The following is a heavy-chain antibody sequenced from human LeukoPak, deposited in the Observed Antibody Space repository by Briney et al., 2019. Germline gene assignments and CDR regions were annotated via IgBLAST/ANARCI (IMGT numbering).Heavy chain of an antibody. CDR3: ARKLLYDFWSGYYLFDY. V-gene: IGHV1-69*05. D-gene: IGHD3-3*01. CDR2: IIPIFGTA. Sequence: SVKVSCKASGGTFSSYAISWVRQAPGQGLEWMGGIIPIFGTANYAQKLQGRVTMTTDTSTSTAYMELRSLRSDDTAVYYCARKLLYDFWSGYYLFDYWGQGTLVTVSS. CDR1: GGTFSSYA. J-gene: IGHJ4*02.